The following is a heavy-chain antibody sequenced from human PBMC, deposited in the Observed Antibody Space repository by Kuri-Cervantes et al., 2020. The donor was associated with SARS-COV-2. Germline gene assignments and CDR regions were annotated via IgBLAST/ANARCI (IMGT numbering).Heavy chain of an antibody. D-gene: IGHD3/OR15-3a*01. CDR3: ATDFSVHGDWYFGY. CDR2: IIPIFGTA. J-gene: IGHJ4*02. V-gene: IGHV1-69*06. CDR1: GGTFSSYA. Sequence: SVKVSCKASGGTFSSYAISWVRQAPGQGLEWMGGIIPIFGTANYAQKFQGRVTITADKSTSTAYMELSSLRSEDTAVYYCATDFSVHGDWYFGYWGQGTLVTVSS.